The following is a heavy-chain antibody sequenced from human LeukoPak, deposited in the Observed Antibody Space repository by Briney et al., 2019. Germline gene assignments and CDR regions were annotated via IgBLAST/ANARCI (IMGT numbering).Heavy chain of an antibody. CDR2: INPNSGGT. Sequence: ASVKVSCKASGYTFTGYYMHWVRQAPGQGLEWMGWINPNSGGTNYAQKLQGRVTMTTDTSTSTAYMELRSLRSDDTAVYYCAREYGSGSDYFDYWGQGTLVTVSS. V-gene: IGHV1-2*02. CDR1: GYTFTGYY. J-gene: IGHJ4*02. D-gene: IGHD3-10*01. CDR3: AREYGSGSDYFDY.